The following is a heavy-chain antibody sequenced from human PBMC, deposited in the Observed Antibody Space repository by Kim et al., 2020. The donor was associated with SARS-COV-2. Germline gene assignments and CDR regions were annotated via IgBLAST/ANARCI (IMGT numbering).Heavy chain of an antibody. Sequence: GGSLRLSCAASGFTFSSYTINWVRQAPGKGLEWVSAILSRGKTYYANSVKGRFTISRDNSQNTLYLQMNSLRADDTAVYYCAKDRSGDGIWGFDNWGQGTLVTVSS. V-gene: IGHV3-23*01. J-gene: IGHJ4*02. D-gene: IGHD3-16*01. CDR3: AKDRSGDGIWGFDN. CDR1: GFTFSSYT. CDR2: ILSRGKT.